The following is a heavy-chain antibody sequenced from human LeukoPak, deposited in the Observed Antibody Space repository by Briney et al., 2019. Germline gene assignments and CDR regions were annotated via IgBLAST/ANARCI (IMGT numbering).Heavy chain of an antibody. D-gene: IGHD6-13*01. CDR2: IQQGGSHK. J-gene: IGHJ3*02. CDR1: GFTFSSYW. Sequence: GGSLRLSCAASGFTFSSYWMGWVRQAPGKGLEWVASIQQGGSHKYYMDSVEGRFTISRDNAKNSLFLQMNSLRAEDTAVYYCARAPIDSNSWYHAFDIWGQGTMVTVSS. V-gene: IGHV3-7*01. CDR3: ARAPIDSNSWYHAFDI.